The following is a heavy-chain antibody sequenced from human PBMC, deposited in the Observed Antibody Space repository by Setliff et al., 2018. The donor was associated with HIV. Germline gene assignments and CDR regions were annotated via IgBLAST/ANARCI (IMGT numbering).Heavy chain of an antibody. D-gene: IGHD3-3*01. CDR3: ARDRSDYYNLPGYFDH. V-gene: IGHV4-31*03. J-gene: IGHJ4*02. Sequence: TLSLTCTVSGGSISSGTYYWSWIRQHPGKGLEWIGYIYYSGSTYYNPSLKSRVTISVDTSRNQFSLKLSSVTAADTAVYYCARDRSDYYNLPGYFDHWGQGTPVTSPQ. CDR1: GGSISSGTYY. CDR2: IYYSGST.